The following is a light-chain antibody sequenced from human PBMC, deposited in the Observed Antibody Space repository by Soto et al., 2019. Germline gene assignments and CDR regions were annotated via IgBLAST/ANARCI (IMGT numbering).Light chain of an antibody. CDR2: SNN. CDR3: AAWDDSLNGYV. CDR1: SSNIGSNT. Sequence: QSVLTQPPSASGTPGQRVTISCSGSSSNIGSNTVNWYQQLPGTAPKHLIYSNNQRPSGVPDRFSGAKSGTSASLAISGLQSEDAADYDCAAWDDSLNGYVFGTGTKFTVL. V-gene: IGLV1-44*01. J-gene: IGLJ1*01.